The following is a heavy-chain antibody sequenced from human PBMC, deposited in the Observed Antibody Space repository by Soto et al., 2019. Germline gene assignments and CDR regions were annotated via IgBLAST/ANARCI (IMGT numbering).Heavy chain of an antibody. Sequence: PSETLSLTCAVSGYSISSGYYWGWIRQPPGKGLEWIGSIYHIGSTYYNPSLKSRVTISVDTSKNQFSLKLSSVTAADTAVYYCCNPYFAYWGQGTLVTVSS. CDR2: IYHIGST. V-gene: IGHV4-38-2*01. CDR3: CNPYFAY. J-gene: IGHJ4*02. CDR1: GYSISSGYY.